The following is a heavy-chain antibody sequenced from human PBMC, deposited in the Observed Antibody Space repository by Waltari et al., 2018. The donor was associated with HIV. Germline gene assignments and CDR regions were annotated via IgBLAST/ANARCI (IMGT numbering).Heavy chain of an antibody. CDR1: VCALGGSL. J-gene: IGHJ3*02. Sequence: LHLVSFGAEVRKAGGDLRISSRGSVCALGGSLIAWVRQRPGEGLEWMGSIYPGDSDSRYSPSFQGQVTMSADKSKKTISLERNNLRPSDTAIYYCARVGGFGESGDSAFEKWGQGTMVTV. CDR3: ARVGGFGESGDSAFEK. D-gene: IGHD3-10*01. CDR2: IYPGDSDS. V-gene: IGHV5-51*01.